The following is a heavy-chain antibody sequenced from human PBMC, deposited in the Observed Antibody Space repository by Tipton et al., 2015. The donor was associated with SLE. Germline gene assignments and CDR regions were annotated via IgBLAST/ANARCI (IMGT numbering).Heavy chain of an antibody. CDR3: ARGRRIDFWEAEWYATYYFDY. CDR2: INANTGNP. J-gene: IGHJ4*02. Sequence: QLVQSGSELKKSGASVKVSCRASGYSFSDYMMHWVRQAPGQALEWMGWINANTGNPAYAQGFSGRSVFSLDTSVSTAYLQISSLKAEDTAVYYCARGRRIDFWEAEWYATYYFDYWGQGTPVTVSS. CDR1: GYSFSDYM. D-gene: IGHD3-3*01. V-gene: IGHV7-4-1*02.